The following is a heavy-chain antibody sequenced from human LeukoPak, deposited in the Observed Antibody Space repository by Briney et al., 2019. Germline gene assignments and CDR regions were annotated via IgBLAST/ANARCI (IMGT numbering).Heavy chain of an antibody. CDR2: INPNSGGT. Sequence: ASVKVSCKASGYTFTDYYMHWVRQAPGQGLEWMGWINPNSGGTNYAQKFQGRVTMTRDTSISTAYMELSRLRSDDTAVYYCARDAPGSGVTIFGVVIINNNWFDPWGQGTLVTVSS. V-gene: IGHV1-2*02. D-gene: IGHD3-3*01. CDR3: ARDAPGSGVTIFGVVIINNNWFDP. J-gene: IGHJ5*02. CDR1: GYTFTDYY.